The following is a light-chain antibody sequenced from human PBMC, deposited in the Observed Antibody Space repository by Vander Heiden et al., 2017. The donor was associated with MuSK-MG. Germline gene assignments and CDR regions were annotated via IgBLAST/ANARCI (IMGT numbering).Light chain of an antibody. V-gene: IGKV1-5*03. J-gene: IGKJ4*01. CDR3: QQYSDYLT. CDR1: QSIVNW. CDR2: EAS. Sequence: DIQMTQSPSTLSASVGDRVTITCRASQSIVNWLTWYQQKPGKPPNLLIFEASSLKSGVPSRFNGSGSGTEFTLTISSLQPDDFATYYCQQYSDYLTFGGGTRVEIK.